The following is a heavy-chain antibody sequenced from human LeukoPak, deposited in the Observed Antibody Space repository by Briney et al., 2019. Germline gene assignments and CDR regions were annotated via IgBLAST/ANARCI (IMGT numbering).Heavy chain of an antibody. Sequence: GGSLRLSCAASGFTFSSYAMHWVRQAPGKGLEWVAVISYDGSNKYYADSVKGRFTISRDNSKNTLYLQMNSLRAEDTAVYYCARDSPTYYMDVWGKGTTVTVSS. CDR1: GFTFSSYA. CDR3: ARDSPTYYMDV. V-gene: IGHV3-30*04. J-gene: IGHJ6*03. CDR2: ISYDGSNK.